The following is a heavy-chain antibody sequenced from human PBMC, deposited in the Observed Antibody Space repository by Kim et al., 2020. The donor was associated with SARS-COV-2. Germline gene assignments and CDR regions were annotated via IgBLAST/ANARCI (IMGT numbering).Heavy chain of an antibody. CDR3: AKDREFDVVYAIVGLYYYGMDV. CDR1: GFTFSSYG. V-gene: IGHV3-30*18. D-gene: IGHD2-8*02. CDR2: ISYDGSNK. J-gene: IGHJ6*02. Sequence: GGSLRLSCAASGFTFSSYGMHWVRQAPGKGLEWVAVISYDGSNKYYADSVKGRFTISRDNSKNTLYLQMNSLRAEDTAVYYCAKDREFDVVYAIVGLYYYGMDVWGQGTTVTVSS.